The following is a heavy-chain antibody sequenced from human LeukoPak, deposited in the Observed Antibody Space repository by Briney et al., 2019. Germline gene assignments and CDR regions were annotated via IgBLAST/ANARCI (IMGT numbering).Heavy chain of an antibody. D-gene: IGHD5-24*01. J-gene: IGHJ4*02. V-gene: IGHV3-74*01. CDR1: GFTFSSSW. Sequence: AGGSLRLSCAASGFTFSSSWMHWVRQAPGKGLVWVSRINSDGSSTSYADSVKGRFTISIDNAKNTLYLQMNSLRAEDTAIYYCTRVGYIDEGIDYWGQGTLVTVSS. CDR3: TRVGYIDEGIDY. CDR2: INSDGSST.